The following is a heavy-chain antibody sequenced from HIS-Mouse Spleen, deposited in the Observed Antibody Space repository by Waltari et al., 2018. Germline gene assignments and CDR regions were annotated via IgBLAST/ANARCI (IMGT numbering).Heavy chain of an antibody. CDR3: ARDPATVTNHAFDI. J-gene: IGHJ3*02. Sequence: QLQLQESGPGLVKPTETLSLTCTVSGGSISSSSYYWGWIRQPPGKGLEWIGSIYYSGGTYYNPSLKSRVTISVDTSKNQFSLKLSSVTAADTAVYYCARDPATVTNHAFDIWGQGTMVTVSS. V-gene: IGHV4-39*07. D-gene: IGHD4-17*01. CDR2: IYYSGGT. CDR1: GGSISSSSYY.